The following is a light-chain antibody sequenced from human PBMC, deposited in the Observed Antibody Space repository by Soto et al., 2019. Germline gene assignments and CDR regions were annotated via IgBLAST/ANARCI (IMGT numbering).Light chain of an antibody. CDR1: QSVRSS. J-gene: IGKJ5*01. V-gene: IGKV3-11*01. Sequence: IVLTQSPATLSLSPGEIATLSFSASQSVRSSLAWYQQQPGQAPRLLIYDASTRATGTPARFSGSGSGTKFTLSISSLQSEDFAVYYCQQRSNWPPITFGQGTRLEIK. CDR2: DAS. CDR3: QQRSNWPPIT.